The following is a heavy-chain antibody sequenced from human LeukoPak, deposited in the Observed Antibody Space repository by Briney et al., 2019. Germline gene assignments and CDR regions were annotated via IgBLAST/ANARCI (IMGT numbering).Heavy chain of an antibody. D-gene: IGHD1-26*01. V-gene: IGHV3-66*01. Sequence: PGGSLRLSCAASGFTVSSNYMSCVRQAPGKGLEWVSVIFSGGSTYYADSVKGRFTISRDNSKNTLYLQMNSLRAEDTAVYYCARDQDSGSYIFDIWGQGTMVTVSS. CDR2: IFSGGST. CDR1: GFTVSSNY. J-gene: IGHJ3*02. CDR3: ARDQDSGSYIFDI.